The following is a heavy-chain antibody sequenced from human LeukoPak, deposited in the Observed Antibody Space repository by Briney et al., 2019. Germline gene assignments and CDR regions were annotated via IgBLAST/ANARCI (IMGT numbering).Heavy chain of an antibody. CDR2: INGRGDNT. V-gene: IGHV3-23*01. D-gene: IGHD2/OR15-2a*01. Sequence: GGSLRLSCAASGVIISSYAMSWVRQAPGKGLEWVSAINGRGDNTYYADFVEGRFTISRDNSKSTVYLQMNSLRTEDTAVYYCAKDRVSPGFNWFDPWGQGTLVTVSS. J-gene: IGHJ5*02. CDR3: AKDRVSPGFNWFDP. CDR1: GVIISSYA.